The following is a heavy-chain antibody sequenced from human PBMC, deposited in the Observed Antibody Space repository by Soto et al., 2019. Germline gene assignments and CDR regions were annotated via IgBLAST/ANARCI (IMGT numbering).Heavy chain of an antibody. CDR1: GFTFRSYG. V-gene: IGHV3-33*01. CDR3: ARDRLVPYGYGMDV. Sequence: GGSLRLSCAASGFTFRSYGIHWVRQAPGKGLEWVALIWFDGSEKYYVDSVKGRFAVSRDNSKNTLYLQMNSLRVEDTAVYYCARDRLVPYGYGMDVWGQGTTVTVSS. CDR2: IWFDGSEK. J-gene: IGHJ6*02. D-gene: IGHD2-2*01.